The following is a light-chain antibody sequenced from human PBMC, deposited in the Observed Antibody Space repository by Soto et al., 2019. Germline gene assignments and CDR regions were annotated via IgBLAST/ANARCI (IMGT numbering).Light chain of an antibody. Sequence: QSVLTQPPSVSGAPGQRVTISCTGSSSNIGAGYDVHWYQQLPGTAPKLLIYGNSNRPSGVPDRFSGSKSGTSASLAITGLQAEDEADHYGQSYDSSLSRVFGGGTKLTVL. CDR2: GNS. CDR3: QSYDSSLSRV. V-gene: IGLV1-40*01. CDR1: SSNIGAGYD. J-gene: IGLJ2*01.